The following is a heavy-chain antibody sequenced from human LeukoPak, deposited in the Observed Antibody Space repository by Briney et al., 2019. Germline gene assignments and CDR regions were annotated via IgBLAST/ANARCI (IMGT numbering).Heavy chain of an antibody. CDR1: GFTFSSYG. CDR3: ARLLRGYSGYDPFDY. CDR2: IWYDGSNK. V-gene: IGHV3-33*01. D-gene: IGHD5-12*01. Sequence: PGGSLRLSCAASGFTFSSYGMHWVRQAPGKGLEWVAVIWYDGSNKYYADSVKGRFTISRDNSKNTLYLQMNSLRAEDTAVYYCARLLRGYSGYDPFDYWGQGTLVTVSS. J-gene: IGHJ4*02.